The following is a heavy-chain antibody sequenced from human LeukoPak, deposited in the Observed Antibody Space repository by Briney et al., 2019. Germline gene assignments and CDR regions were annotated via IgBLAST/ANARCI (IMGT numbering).Heavy chain of an antibody. CDR3: ARGGSGWDHDAFDI. CDR2: INWNGGGT. V-gene: IGHV3-20*04. D-gene: IGHD6-19*01. Sequence: GGSLRLSCAAYGFTFDVYGMSWVREAPGKGVEWVSGINWNGGGTGYADSVKGRFAISRDNDKNSLYLQMNSLRAEDTALYYCARGGSGWDHDAFDIWGQGTMVTVSS. CDR1: GFTFDVYG. J-gene: IGHJ3*02.